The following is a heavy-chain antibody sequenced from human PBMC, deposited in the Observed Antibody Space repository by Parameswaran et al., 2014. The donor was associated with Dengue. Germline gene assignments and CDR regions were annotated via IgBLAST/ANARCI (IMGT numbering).Heavy chain of an antibody. Sequence: RWIRQPPGKGLEWVANIKQDGSEKYYVDSVKGRFTISRDNAKNSLYLQMNSLRAEDTAVYYCAREGGEGYSGYDLAYYYGMDVWGQGTTVTVSS. D-gene: IGHD5-12*01. CDR3: AREGGEGYSGYDLAYYYGMDV. V-gene: IGHV3-7*03. J-gene: IGHJ6*02. CDR2: IKQDGSEK.